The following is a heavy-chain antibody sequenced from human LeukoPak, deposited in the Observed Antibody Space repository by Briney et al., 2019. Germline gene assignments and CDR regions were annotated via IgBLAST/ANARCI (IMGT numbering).Heavy chain of an antibody. Sequence: PGGSLRLSCAASGFTFSSNWMSWVRQAPGKGLEWVSSITSSGDATFYADSVKDHFTISRGNSRSTLYLQMSRLRVEDTAVYYCAKDRPNYHESNGHYYRLNGDSWGQGTLVTVSS. CDR3: AKDRPNYHESNGHYYRLNGDS. J-gene: IGHJ5*01. CDR1: GFTFSSNW. CDR2: ITSSGDAT. D-gene: IGHD3-22*01. V-gene: IGHV3-23*01.